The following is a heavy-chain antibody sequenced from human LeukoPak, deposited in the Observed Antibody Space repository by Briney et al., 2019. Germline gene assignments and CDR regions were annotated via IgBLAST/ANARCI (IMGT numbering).Heavy chain of an antibody. CDR2: ISSSSSYI. J-gene: IGHJ4*02. Sequence: GSLRLSCAASGFTFSSYSMNWVRQAPGKGLEWVSSISSSSSYIYYADSVKGRFTISRDNSKNTLYLQMNSLRPEDAAVYYCARDYYGSGIYCPGYWGQGTLVSVSS. D-gene: IGHD3-10*01. CDR3: ARDYYGSGIYCPGY. V-gene: IGHV3-21*01. CDR1: GFTFSSYS.